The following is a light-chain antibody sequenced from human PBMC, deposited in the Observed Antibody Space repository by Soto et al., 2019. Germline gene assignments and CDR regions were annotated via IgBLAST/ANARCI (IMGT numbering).Light chain of an antibody. CDR3: QQRNSCPLT. Sequence: EIVLTQSPATLSSSPGEGATLSFRASQSISNDLAWYQQKPGQAPRGLIYDASIRASGVPARFSGSGSGTDFTLTISSPQPDDFAVHYCQQRNSCPLTFGGGTKVEIK. CDR1: QSISND. CDR2: DAS. J-gene: IGKJ4*01. V-gene: IGKV3-11*01.